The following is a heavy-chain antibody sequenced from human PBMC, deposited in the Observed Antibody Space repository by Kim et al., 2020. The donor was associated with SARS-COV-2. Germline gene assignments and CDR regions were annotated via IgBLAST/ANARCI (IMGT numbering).Heavy chain of an antibody. CDR3: ARVDVVVPAAIPVVDY. CDR1: GYTFTSYA. CDR2: INTNTGNP. J-gene: IGHJ4*02. Sequence: ASVKVSCKASGYTFTSYAMNWVRQAPGQGLEWMGWINTNTGNPTYAQGFTGRFVFSLDTSVSTAYLQISSLKAEDTAVYYCARVDVVVPAAIPVVDYWGQGTLVTVSS. V-gene: IGHV7-4-1*02. D-gene: IGHD2-2*02.